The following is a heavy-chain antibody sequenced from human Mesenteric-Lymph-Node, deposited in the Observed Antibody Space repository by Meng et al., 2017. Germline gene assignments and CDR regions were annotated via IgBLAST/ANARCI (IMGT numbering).Heavy chain of an antibody. CDR2: INHSGST. Sequence: QVQLQQWGAGLLKPSETLSLTCAVYGGSFSGYYWSWIRQPPGKGLEWIGEINHSGSTNYNPSLKSRVTISVDTSKNQFSLKLSSVTAADTAVYYCARTIGGADIVVVPAAYYFDYWGQGTLVTLSS. CDR1: GGSFSGYY. V-gene: IGHV4-34*01. D-gene: IGHD2-2*01. J-gene: IGHJ4*02. CDR3: ARTIGGADIVVVPAAYYFDY.